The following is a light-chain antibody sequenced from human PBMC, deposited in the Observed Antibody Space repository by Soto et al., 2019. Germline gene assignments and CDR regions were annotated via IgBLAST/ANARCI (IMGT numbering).Light chain of an antibody. Sequence: EIVLTQSPGTLSLSPGERATLSCRASQSVSSSYLAWYQQKPGQPPRLLIFGASSRATGIPDRFNGSGSGTDFXXTITRLEPEXFAVYYCQHYRTSFGGGTKVEIK. CDR2: GAS. V-gene: IGKV3-20*01. CDR1: QSVSSSY. J-gene: IGKJ4*01. CDR3: QHYRTS.